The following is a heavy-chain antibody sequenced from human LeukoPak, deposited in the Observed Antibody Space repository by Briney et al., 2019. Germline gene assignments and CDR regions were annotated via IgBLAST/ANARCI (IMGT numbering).Heavy chain of an antibody. Sequence: GGSLRLSCAASGFTFSSYKMNWVRQAPGKGLEWVSSITSSSSYIYYADSVKGRFTISRDNAKNSLYLQMNSLRAEDTAVYYCAREGDGYNYGGQIDYWGQGTLVTVSS. CDR1: GFTFSSYK. CDR3: AREGDGYNYGGQIDY. V-gene: IGHV3-21*01. J-gene: IGHJ4*02. D-gene: IGHD5-24*01. CDR2: ITSSSSYI.